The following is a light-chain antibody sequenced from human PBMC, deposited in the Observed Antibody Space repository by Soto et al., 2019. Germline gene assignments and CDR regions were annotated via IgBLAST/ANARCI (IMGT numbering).Light chain of an antibody. Sequence: EIVLTQSPGTLSLSPGERATLSCRASQSVSSNYLAWYQQRPGQAPRLLIYGASNRANGIPDRFSGSGSGIDVTLTISRLEPEDFAVYYCQQYGTSPYTFCQGTKLEI. CDR3: QQYGTSPYT. CDR1: QSVSSNY. CDR2: GAS. J-gene: IGKJ2*01. V-gene: IGKV3-20*01.